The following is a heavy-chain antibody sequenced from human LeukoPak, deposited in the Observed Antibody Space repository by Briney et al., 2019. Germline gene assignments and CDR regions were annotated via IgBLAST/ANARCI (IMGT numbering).Heavy chain of an antibody. J-gene: IGHJ3*02. Sequence: GGSLRLPCAASGFTFSSYGMNWVGQAPGKGLEWVAVISYDGSNKYYADSVKGRFTISRDNSKITLYLQMNSLRAEDTAVYYCAKGWDDAFDIWGQGTMVTVSS. CDR2: ISYDGSNK. CDR3: AKGWDDAFDI. D-gene: IGHD6-19*01. CDR1: GFTFSSYG. V-gene: IGHV3-30*18.